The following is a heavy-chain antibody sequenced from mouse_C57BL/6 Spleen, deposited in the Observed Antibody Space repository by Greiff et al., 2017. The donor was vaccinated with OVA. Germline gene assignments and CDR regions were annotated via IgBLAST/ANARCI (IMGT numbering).Heavy chain of an antibody. CDR1: GYTFTSYW. D-gene: IGHD2-4*01. J-gene: IGHJ2*01. Sequence: QVQLQQPGAELVKPGASVKLSCKASGYTFTSYWMHWVKQRPGQGLEWIGMIHPNSGSTNYNEKFKSKATLTVDKSSSTAYMQLSSLTSEDSAVYYCARGHYDYDGYYFDYWGQGTTLTVSS. V-gene: IGHV1-64*01. CDR3: ARGHYDYDGYYFDY. CDR2: IHPNSGST.